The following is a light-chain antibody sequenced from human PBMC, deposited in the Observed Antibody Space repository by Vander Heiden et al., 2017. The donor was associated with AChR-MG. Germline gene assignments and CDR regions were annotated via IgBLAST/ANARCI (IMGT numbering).Light chain of an antibody. CDR3: HVWDSSRDYPRVV. V-gene: IGLV3-21*02. J-gene: IGLJ2*01. Sequence: SYVLTLPPSVSASPGQTARLPWGGNNIHCKSVHWYQQKPGQAPVLVVYDDSDRPSGTPERFSGSKSENMATLTISRVEAGDEADYYCHVWDSSRDYPRVVFGGGTKLTVL. CDR1: NIHCKS. CDR2: DDS.